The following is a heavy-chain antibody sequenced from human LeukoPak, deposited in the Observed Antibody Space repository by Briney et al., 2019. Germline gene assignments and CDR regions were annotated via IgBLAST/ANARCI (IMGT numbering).Heavy chain of an antibody. CDR3: ARGPSSGSYLVEYWFDP. Sequence: GASVKVSCKASGGTFSSYAISWVRQAPGQGLEWMGGIIPIFGTANYAQKFQGRVTITTDESTSTAYMELSSLRSEDTAVYYCARGPSSGSYLVEYWFDPWGQGTLVTVSS. CDR1: GGTFSSYA. CDR2: IIPIFGTA. J-gene: IGHJ5*02. D-gene: IGHD1-26*01. V-gene: IGHV1-69*05.